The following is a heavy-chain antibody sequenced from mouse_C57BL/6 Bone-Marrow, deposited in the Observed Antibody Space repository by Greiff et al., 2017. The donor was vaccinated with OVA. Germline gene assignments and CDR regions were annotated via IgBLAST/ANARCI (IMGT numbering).Heavy chain of an antibody. CDR1: GYTFTSYW. CDR3: ARSVLRYPYYAMDY. D-gene: IGHD1-1*01. CDR2: IDPSDSYT. J-gene: IGHJ4*01. V-gene: IGHV1-69*01. Sequence: QVQLKQPGAELVMPGASVKLSCKASGYTFTSYWIPRMKQRPGQGLERIGEIDPSDSYTTYNQKFKGKSTLTVDKSSSTAYMQLSSLTSEDSAVYYCARSVLRYPYYAMDYWGQGTSVTVSS.